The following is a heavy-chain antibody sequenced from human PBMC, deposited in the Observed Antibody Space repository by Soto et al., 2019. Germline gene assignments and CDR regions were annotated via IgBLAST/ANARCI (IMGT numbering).Heavy chain of an antibody. D-gene: IGHD6-6*01. CDR1: GGTFSSYA. CDR3: ARGIAARYDAFDI. V-gene: IGHV1-69*06. J-gene: IGHJ3*02. Sequence: ASVKVSCKASGGTFSSYAISWLRQAPGQGLEWMGGIIPIFGTANYAQKFQGRVTITADKSTSTAYMGLSSLRSEDTAVYYCARGIAARYDAFDIWGQGTMVTVSS. CDR2: IIPIFGTA.